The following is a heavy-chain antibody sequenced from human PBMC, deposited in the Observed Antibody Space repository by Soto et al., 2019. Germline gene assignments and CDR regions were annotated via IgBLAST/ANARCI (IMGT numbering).Heavy chain of an antibody. CDR1: GFTFSNYA. CDR3: AKDKGSSWYEIDY. Sequence: EVQLLESGGGLEQPGGSLRLSCAASGFTFSNYAVTWVRQAPGKGLEWVSTISGSGGSTYYADSVKGRFTISRDNSKNTLYLQMNSLRADDTAVYYCAKDKGSSWYEIDYWGQGTLVTVSS. V-gene: IGHV3-23*01. J-gene: IGHJ4*02. CDR2: ISGSGGST. D-gene: IGHD6-13*01.